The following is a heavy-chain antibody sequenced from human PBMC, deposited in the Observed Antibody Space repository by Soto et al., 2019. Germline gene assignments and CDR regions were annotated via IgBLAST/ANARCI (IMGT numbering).Heavy chain of an antibody. V-gene: IGHV3-11*06. J-gene: IGHJ3*02. D-gene: IGHD6-13*01. Sequence: QVQLVESGGGMVKPGGSLRLSCAASGFTFSDYYMSWIRQAPGKGLEWVSYISPSSSYTNYAVSVKGRFTISRDNAKNSVYLKMNSLRAEDTAVYYCARNHIAASGTSAYDIWGQGTMVTVSS. CDR3: ARNHIAASGTSAYDI. CDR2: ISPSSSYT. CDR1: GFTFSDYY.